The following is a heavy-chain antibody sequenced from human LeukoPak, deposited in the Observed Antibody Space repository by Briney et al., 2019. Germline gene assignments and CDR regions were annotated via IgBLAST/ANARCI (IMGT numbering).Heavy chain of an antibody. V-gene: IGHV1-8*01. D-gene: IGHD3-10*01. CDR3: ARGRSGSSLRYYYYGMDV. CDR2: MNPNSGNT. CDR1: GYTFTSYD. Sequence: ASVKVSCKASGYTFTSYDINWVRQATGQGLEWMGWMNPNSGNTGYAQKFQGRVTMTRNTSISTAYMELSSLRSEDTAMYYCARGRSGSSLRYYYYGMDVWGQGTTVTVSS. J-gene: IGHJ6*02.